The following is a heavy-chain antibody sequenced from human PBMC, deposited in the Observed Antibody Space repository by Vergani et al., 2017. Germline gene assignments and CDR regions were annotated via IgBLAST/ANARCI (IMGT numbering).Heavy chain of an antibody. CDR3: AHRPRGYSGHDLHYFDY. CDR2: IYWNDDK. V-gene: IGHV2-5*01. J-gene: IGHJ4*02. CDR1: GFSLSTSGVG. Sequence: QITLKQSGPTLVKPTQTLTLTCTFSGFSLSTSGVGVGWIRQPPGKALEWLALIYWNDDKRYSPSLKSRLTITKDTSKNQVVLTMTNMDPVDTATYYCAHRPRGYSGHDLHYFDYWGQGTLVTVSS. D-gene: IGHD5-12*01.